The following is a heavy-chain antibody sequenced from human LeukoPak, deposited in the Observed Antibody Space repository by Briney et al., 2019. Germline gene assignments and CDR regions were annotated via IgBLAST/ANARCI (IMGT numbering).Heavy chain of an antibody. CDR2: IWYDGTNK. V-gene: IGHV3-33*01. D-gene: IGHD3-10*01. CDR1: GFTFSNYG. CDR3: VREGAGGSGSYLAFDI. Sequence: PGRSLRLSCAASGFTFSNYGMHWVRQAPGKGLEWVAVIWYDGTNKYYADSVKGRFTISRDNSKNTLYLQMNSLRAEDTAVYYRVREGAGGSGSYLAFDIWGQGTMVTVSS. J-gene: IGHJ3*02.